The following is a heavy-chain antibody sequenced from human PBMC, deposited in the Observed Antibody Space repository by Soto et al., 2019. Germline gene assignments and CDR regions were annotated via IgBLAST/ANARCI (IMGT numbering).Heavy chain of an antibody. V-gene: IGHV4-59*01. CDR3: ARLDRVRSSWWNWFDP. J-gene: IGHJ5*02. Sequence: SETLSLTCTVSGGSISSYYWSWIRQPPGKGLEWIGYIYYSGSTNYNPSLKSRVTISVDTSKNQFSLKLSSVTAADTAVYYCARLDRVRSSWWNWFDPWGQGTLVTVS. CDR1: GGSISSYY. D-gene: IGHD6-13*01. CDR2: IYYSGST.